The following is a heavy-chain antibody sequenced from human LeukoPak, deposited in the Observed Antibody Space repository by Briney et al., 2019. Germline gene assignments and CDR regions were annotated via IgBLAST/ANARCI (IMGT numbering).Heavy chain of an antibody. CDR2: IRYDGSNK. V-gene: IGHV3-30*02. J-gene: IGHJ4*02. D-gene: IGHD2-2*01. CDR1: GFTFSSYG. Sequence: GGSLRLSCAASGFTFSSYGMLWVRQAPGKGLEWVAFIRYDGSNKYYADSVKGRFTISRDNSKNTLYLQMNSLRAEDTAVYYCAKDRNIVVVPAASPYCFDYWGQGTLVTVSS. CDR3: AKDRNIVVVPAASPYCFDY.